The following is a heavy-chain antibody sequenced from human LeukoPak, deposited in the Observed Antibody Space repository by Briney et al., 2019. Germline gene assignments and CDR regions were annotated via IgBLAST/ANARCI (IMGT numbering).Heavy chain of an antibody. CDR3: ARDGNSGYAKYYYYYYMDV. J-gene: IGHJ6*03. CDR1: GFTFSSYW. CDR2: IKQDGSEK. Sequence: GGSLRLSCAASGFTFSSYWMSWVRQAPGEGLEWVANIKQDGSEKYYVDSVKGRFTISRDNAKNSLYLQMNSLRAEDTALYYCARDGNSGYAKYYYYYYMDVWGKGTTVTVSS. D-gene: IGHD5-12*01. V-gene: IGHV3-7*03.